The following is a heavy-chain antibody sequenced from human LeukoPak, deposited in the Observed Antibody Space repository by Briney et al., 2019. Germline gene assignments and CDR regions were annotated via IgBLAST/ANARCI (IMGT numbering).Heavy chain of an antibody. CDR3: ASGDIAVAGTASYFDY. CDR1: GFTFSSYW. V-gene: IGHV3-7*01. Sequence: GGSLRLSCAASGFTFSSYWMSWVRQAPGKGLEWVANIKQDGSEKYYVDSVKGRFTISRDNAKNSLYLQMNSLRAEDTAVYYCASGDIAVAGTASYFDYWGQGTLVTVSS. D-gene: IGHD6-19*01. CDR2: IKQDGSEK. J-gene: IGHJ4*02.